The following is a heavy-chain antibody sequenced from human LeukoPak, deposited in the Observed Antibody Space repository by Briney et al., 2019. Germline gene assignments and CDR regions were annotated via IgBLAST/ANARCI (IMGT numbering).Heavy chain of an antibody. D-gene: IGHD3-22*01. CDR1: GFTFSSYA. CDR2: ISGSSGST. CDR3: AKRLYYYDSSGYSDY. Sequence: PGGSLRLSCAASGFTFSSYAMSWVRQAPGKGLEWVSAISGSSGSTCYADSVKGRFTISRDNSKNTLYLQMNSLRAEDTAVYYCAKRLYYYDSSGYSDYWGQGTLVTVSS. V-gene: IGHV3-23*01. J-gene: IGHJ4*02.